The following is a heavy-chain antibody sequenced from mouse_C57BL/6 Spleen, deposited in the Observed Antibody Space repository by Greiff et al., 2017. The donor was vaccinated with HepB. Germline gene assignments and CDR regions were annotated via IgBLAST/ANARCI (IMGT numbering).Heavy chain of an antibody. Sequence: EVQLQQSGPELVKPGASVKIPCKASGYTFTDYNMDWVKQSHGKSLEWIGDINPNNGGTIYNQKFKGKATMTVDKSYSTAYMELRSLTSEDTAVYYCARGRIYYDYVYAMDYWGQGTSVTISS. V-gene: IGHV1-18*01. J-gene: IGHJ4*01. CDR1: GYTFTDYN. D-gene: IGHD2-4*01. CDR3: ARGRIYYDYVYAMDY. CDR2: INPNNGGT.